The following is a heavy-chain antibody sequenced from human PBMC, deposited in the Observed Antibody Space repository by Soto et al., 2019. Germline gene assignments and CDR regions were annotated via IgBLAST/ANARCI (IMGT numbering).Heavy chain of an antibody. CDR3: AVSYSSSWYNIDY. Sequence: GASVKVSCKASGYTFTGYYMHWVRQAPGQGLEWMGWINPNSGGTNYAQKFQGWVTMTRDTSISTAYMELSRLRSDDTAVYYCAVSYSSSWYNIDYWGQGTLVTSPQ. D-gene: IGHD6-13*01. V-gene: IGHV1-2*04. CDR2: INPNSGGT. CDR1: GYTFTGYY. J-gene: IGHJ4*02.